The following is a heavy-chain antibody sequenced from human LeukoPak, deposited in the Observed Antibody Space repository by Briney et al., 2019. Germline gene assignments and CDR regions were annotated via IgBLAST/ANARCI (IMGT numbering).Heavy chain of an antibody. V-gene: IGHV1-18*01. CDR2: ISAYNGDT. D-gene: IGHD6-19*01. CDR3: ARDPSNTSGWKTWFDP. CDR1: GYTFTSHG. Sequence: ASVKVSCKASGYTFTSHGFSWVRQAPGQGLEWMGWISAYNGDTKYAQNLQGRVTLTTNTLTTTAYLELRSLTSDDTAVYYCARDPSNTSGWKTWFDPWGQGTLVTVSS. J-gene: IGHJ5*02.